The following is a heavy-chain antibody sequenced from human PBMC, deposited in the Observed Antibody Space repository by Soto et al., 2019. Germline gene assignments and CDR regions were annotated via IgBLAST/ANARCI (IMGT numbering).Heavy chain of an antibody. V-gene: IGHV4-31*03. CDR3: ARGRGYCSSTSCYPGSWFDP. CDR1: GGSISSGGYY. Sequence: SETLSLTCTVSGGSISSGGYYWSWIRQHPGKGLEWIGYIYYSGSTYYNPSLKSRVTISVDTSKNQFSLKLSSVTAADTAVYYCARGRGYCSSTSCYPGSWFDPWGQGTLVTVSS. J-gene: IGHJ5*02. CDR2: IYYSGST. D-gene: IGHD2-2*01.